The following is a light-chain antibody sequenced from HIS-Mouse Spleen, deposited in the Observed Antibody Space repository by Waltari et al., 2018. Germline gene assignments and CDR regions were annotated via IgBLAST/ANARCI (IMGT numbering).Light chain of an antibody. CDR1: QGISSY. CDR3: QQLNSYPPT. CDR2: AAS. J-gene: IGKJ1*01. V-gene: IGKV1-9*01. Sequence: DIQLTQSPSFLSASVGDRVTITCRASQGISSYLAWYQKKPGKAPKLLIYAASTLQSGVPSRFSGSGSGTEFTLTISSLQPEDFATYYCQQLNSYPPTFGQGTKGNQT.